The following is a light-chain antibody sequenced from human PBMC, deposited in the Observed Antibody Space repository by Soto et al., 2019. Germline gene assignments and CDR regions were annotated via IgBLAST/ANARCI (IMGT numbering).Light chain of an antibody. J-gene: IGLJ2*01. CDR1: SSNLGNNF. CDR3: ATWDSRLRVVV. Sequence: QSVLTQPPSVSAAPGQTVTISCSGSSSNLGNNFVSWYQQFPGAAPRLLILDNDKRPSGITDRISASKSGTSATLVITGLRTGDEADYYCATWDSRLRVVVFGGGTKLTVL. V-gene: IGLV1-51*01. CDR2: DND.